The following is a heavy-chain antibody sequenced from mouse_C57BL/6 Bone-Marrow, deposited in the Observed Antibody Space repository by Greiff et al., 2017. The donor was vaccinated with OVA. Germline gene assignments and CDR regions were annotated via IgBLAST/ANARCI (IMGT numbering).Heavy chain of an antibody. CDR2: IYPGNSDT. Sequence: EVQLQQSGPVLARPGASVKMSCKTSGYTFTSYWMHWVKQRPGQGLEWIGDIYPGNSDTSYNQKFKGKATLTVVTSASTAYLELSSLTNEDSAVCYCTNYNGSSCGSWFAYWGQGTLVTGSA. CDR3: TNYNGSSCGSWFAY. D-gene: IGHD1-1*01. CDR1: GYTFTSYW. J-gene: IGHJ3*01. V-gene: IGHV1-5*01.